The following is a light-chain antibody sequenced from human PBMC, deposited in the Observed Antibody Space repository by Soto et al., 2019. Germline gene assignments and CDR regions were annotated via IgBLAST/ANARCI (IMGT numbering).Light chain of an antibody. CDR3: GSLYNSRSAVV. J-gene: IGLJ2*01. CDR1: SSNIGNNY. Sequence: QSVLTQPPSVSAAPGQKVTISCSGSSSNIGNNYVSLYQQLPGTAPRLLIYDNNKRPSGIPDRFSGSKSRTSATLVITGLQQGEDDDYYCGSLYNSRSAVVFGGGTKVTVL. CDR2: DNN. V-gene: IGLV1-51*01.